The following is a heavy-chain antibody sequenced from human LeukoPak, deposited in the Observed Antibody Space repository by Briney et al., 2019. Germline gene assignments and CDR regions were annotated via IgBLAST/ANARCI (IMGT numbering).Heavy chain of an antibody. CDR3: ARDLSATARAYDY. V-gene: IGHV3-21*01. Sequence: PGGSLRLSCAASGLILSDYNMNWVRQAPGKGLEWVSFIAISGTYITYADSVKGRFTISRDNAKNSLYLQMNSLRAEDTAVYYCARDLSATARAYDYWGQGTLVTVSS. CDR1: GLILSDYN. J-gene: IGHJ4*02. CDR2: IAISGTYI. D-gene: IGHD2-15*01.